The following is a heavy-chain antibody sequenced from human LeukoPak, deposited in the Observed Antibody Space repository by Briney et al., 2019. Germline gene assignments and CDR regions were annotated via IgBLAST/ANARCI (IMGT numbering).Heavy chain of an antibody. CDR1: GLTFSSYS. CDR3: AREEGGAGLYGFDT. CDR2: ISSSSDYI. Sequence: GGSLRLSCAASGLTFSSYSMNWVRQAPGKGLEWVSSISSSSDYIYYADSLKGRFTISRDNAKNSLYLQMNSLRAEDTAVYYCAREEGGAGLYGFDTWGQGTMVTVSS. J-gene: IGHJ3*02. D-gene: IGHD1-26*01. V-gene: IGHV3-21*01.